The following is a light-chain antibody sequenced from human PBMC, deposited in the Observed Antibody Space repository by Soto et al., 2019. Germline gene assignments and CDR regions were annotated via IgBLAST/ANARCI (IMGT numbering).Light chain of an antibody. CDR2: DAS. J-gene: IGKJ3*01. CDR3: QQRSNWPPFT. V-gene: IGKV3-11*01. Sequence: EIVLTQSPATLSLSPGERATLSCRASQTVSFYLAWYQQKPGQAPRLLIYDASKRATGTPARFSGSGSGTDFTLTISSLGPEDFTGYYCQQRSNWPPFTFGPGNNVDI. CDR1: QTVSFY.